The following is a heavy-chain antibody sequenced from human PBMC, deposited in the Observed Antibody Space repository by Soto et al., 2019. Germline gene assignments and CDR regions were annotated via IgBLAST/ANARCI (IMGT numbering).Heavy chain of an antibody. D-gene: IGHD1-26*01. Sequence: ASVKVSCKVSGSTFTSNGIGWVRQAPGQGLEWMGGIITDNENMDSAPKFQDRLTMTTDTSTTTAYMELSNLRSDDTALYYCAYVGGTTTGDYYFDLWGQGTPVTVSS. CDR2: IITDNENM. J-gene: IGHJ4*02. CDR1: GSTFTSNG. V-gene: IGHV1-18*04. CDR3: AYVGGTTTGDYYFDL.